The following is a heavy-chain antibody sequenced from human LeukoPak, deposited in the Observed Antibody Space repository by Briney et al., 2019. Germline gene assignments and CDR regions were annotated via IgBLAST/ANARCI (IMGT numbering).Heavy chain of an antibody. V-gene: IGHV3-23*01. J-gene: IGHJ4*02. CDR3: AKASALWFGELFFFDY. CDR1: GFTFSSYA. CDR2: ISGSGGST. Sequence: SGGSLRLSCAASGFTFSSYAMSWVRQAPGKGLEWVSAISGSGGSTYYADSVKGRLTISRDNSKNTLYLQMNSLRAEDTAVYYCAKASALWFGELFFFDYWGQGTLVTVSS. D-gene: IGHD3-10*01.